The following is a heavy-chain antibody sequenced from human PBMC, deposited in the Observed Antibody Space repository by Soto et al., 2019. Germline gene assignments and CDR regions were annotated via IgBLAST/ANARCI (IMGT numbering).Heavy chain of an antibody. CDR3: AASRVVVVAATYNWFDP. D-gene: IGHD2-15*01. V-gene: IGHV4-34*01. CDR2: INHSGST. J-gene: IGHJ5*02. Sequence: SETLSLTCAVYGGSFSGYYWSWIRQPPGKGLEWIGEINHSGSTNYNPSLKSRVTISVDTSKNQFSLKLSSVTAADTAVYYCAASRVVVVAATYNWFDPWGQGTLVTVSS. CDR1: GGSFSGYY.